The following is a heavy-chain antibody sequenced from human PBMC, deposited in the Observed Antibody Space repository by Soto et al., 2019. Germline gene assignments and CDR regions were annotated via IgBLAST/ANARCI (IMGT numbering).Heavy chain of an antibody. J-gene: IGHJ6*02. V-gene: IGHV1-8*01. Sequence: QVQLVQSGAEVKKPGASVKVSCKASGYTFTSYDINWVRQATGQGLEWMGWMNPNSGNTGYAQKFQGRVTMTRNTAISTAYMELSSLRSEDTAVYYCARGVDTAMVTNHYYYGMDVWGQGTTVTVSS. D-gene: IGHD5-18*01. CDR3: ARGVDTAMVTNHYYYGMDV. CDR2: MNPNSGNT. CDR1: GYTFTSYD.